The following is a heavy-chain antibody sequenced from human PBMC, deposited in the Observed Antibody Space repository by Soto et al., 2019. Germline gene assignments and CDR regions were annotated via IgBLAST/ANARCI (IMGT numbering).Heavy chain of an antibody. Sequence: SETLSLTCAFSSGSISSSNWWIWVRQPPGKGLEWIGEIYHSGSTNYTPSLKSRVTISVDTSKNQFSLKLSSVTAADTALYYCARGPYCSGGSCYRDFQRWGQGTLVTVSS. CDR1: SGSISSSNW. CDR3: ARGPYCSGGSCYRDFQR. J-gene: IGHJ1*01. V-gene: IGHV4-4*02. CDR2: IYHSGST. D-gene: IGHD2-15*01.